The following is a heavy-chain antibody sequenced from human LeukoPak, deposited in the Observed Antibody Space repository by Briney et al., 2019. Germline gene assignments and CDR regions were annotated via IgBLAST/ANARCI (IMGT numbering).Heavy chain of an antibody. CDR2: ISAYNGNT. V-gene: IGHV1-18*01. CDR3: ARGGYSSSRDAFDI. D-gene: IGHD6-13*01. Sequence: ASVKVSCKASGYTFTSYGISWVRQAPGQGLEWMGWISAYNGNTNYAQKLQGRVTMTRDTSTSTVYMELSSLRSEDTALYYCARGGYSSSRDAFDIWGQGTMVTVSS. CDR1: GYTFTSYG. J-gene: IGHJ3*02.